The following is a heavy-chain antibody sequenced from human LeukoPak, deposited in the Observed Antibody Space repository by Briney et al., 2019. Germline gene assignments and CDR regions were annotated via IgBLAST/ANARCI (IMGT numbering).Heavy chain of an antibody. CDR2: ISSSSSTI. J-gene: IGHJ4*02. V-gene: IGHV3-48*04. CDR3: GRQLNMGVPIDDF. Sequence: GGSLRLSCAASGFTFSSYSMNWVRQAPGKGLEWVSYISSSSSTIYYADSVEGRFTISRDNAKNSVLLQMNSLRAEDTAVYYCGRQLNMGVPIDDFWGQGTLITVSS. D-gene: IGHD3-10*01. CDR1: GFTFSSYS.